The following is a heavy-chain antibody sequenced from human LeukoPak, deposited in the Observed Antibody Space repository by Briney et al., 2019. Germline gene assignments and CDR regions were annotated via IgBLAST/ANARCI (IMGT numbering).Heavy chain of an antibody. D-gene: IGHD3-22*01. CDR2: IWYDGSNK. V-gene: IGHV3-33*01. J-gene: IGHJ4*02. CDR3: ARSYYDSSGYQAFDY. CDR1: GFTFSSYG. Sequence: GGSLRLPCAASGFTFSSYGMHWVRQAPGKGLEWVAVIWYDGSNKYYADSVKGRFTISRDNSKNTLYLQMNSLRAEDTAVYYCARSYYDSSGYQAFDYWGQGTLVTVSS.